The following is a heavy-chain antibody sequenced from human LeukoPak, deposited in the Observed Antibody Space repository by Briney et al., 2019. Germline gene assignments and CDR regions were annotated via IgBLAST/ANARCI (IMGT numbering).Heavy chain of an antibody. CDR1: GFSFSVYW. V-gene: IGHV3-74*01. D-gene: IGHD3-22*01. Sequence: GGSLRLSCAASGFSFSVYWMQWVRQAPGKGLEWVSRIDSDGSTTSYADSVKGRFTISRDNAKNTLYLQMNSLRAEDTAVYYWTSSGVLDVGYYFCATWGQGTLVSVSS. CDR3: TSSGVLDVGYYFCAT. J-gene: IGHJ4*02. CDR2: IDSDGSTT.